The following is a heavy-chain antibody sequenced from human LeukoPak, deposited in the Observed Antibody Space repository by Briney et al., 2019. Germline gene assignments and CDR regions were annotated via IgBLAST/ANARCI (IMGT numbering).Heavy chain of an antibody. CDR3: ARGDHYYDSSGYSFDY. Sequence: PGGSLGLSCAASGFTFSSYGMHWVRQAPGKGLEWVAVIWYDGSNKYYADSVKGRFTISRDNSKNTLYLQMNSLRAEDTAVYYCARGDHYYDSSGYSFDYWGQGTLVTVSS. CDR1: GFTFSSYG. CDR2: IWYDGSNK. J-gene: IGHJ4*02. D-gene: IGHD3-22*01. V-gene: IGHV3-33*01.